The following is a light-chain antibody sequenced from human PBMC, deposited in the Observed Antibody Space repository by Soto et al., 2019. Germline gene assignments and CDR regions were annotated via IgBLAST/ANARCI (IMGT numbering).Light chain of an antibody. J-gene: IGLJ1*01. CDR2: ANI. Sequence: QPVLTQPPSVSGAPGQRVTISCTGSSSNIGAGYDVHWYQQLPGTAPKLLIFANINRPSGVPDRFSGSTSGTSASLAITGLRAEDEADYYCQSYDSSLSGYVFGTGTKLTVL. CDR1: SSNIGAGYD. CDR3: QSYDSSLSGYV. V-gene: IGLV1-40*01.